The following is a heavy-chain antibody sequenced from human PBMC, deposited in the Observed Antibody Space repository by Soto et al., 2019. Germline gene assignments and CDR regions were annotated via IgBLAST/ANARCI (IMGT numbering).Heavy chain of an antibody. J-gene: IGHJ4*02. CDR3: ARHSGSWPIFDY. D-gene: IGHD6-13*01. V-gene: IGHV4-59*08. CDR2: IYYSGSS. Sequence: QVQLQESGPGLVKPSETLSLTCTVSGGSIGNSYWSWIRQSPGKGLEWIGYIYYSGSSNYNPSLNSRASISVDTTTNQFSLKLSSVTAADTAVYYCARHSGSWPIFDYWGQGTLVIVSS. CDR1: GGSIGNSY.